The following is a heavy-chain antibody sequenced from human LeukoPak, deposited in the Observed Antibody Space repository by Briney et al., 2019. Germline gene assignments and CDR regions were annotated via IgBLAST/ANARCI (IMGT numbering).Heavy chain of an antibody. J-gene: IGHJ6*03. CDR1: GFTFSSYS. V-gene: IGHV3-48*01. CDR2: ISSSSSTI. CDR3: ASIPSTISNMDV. D-gene: IGHD3-9*01. Sequence: GGSLRLSCAASGFTFSSYSMNWVRQAPGKGLEWVSYISSSSSTIYYADSVKGRFTVSRDNAKNSLYLQMNSLRAEDTAVYYCASIPSTISNMDVWGKGTTVTISS.